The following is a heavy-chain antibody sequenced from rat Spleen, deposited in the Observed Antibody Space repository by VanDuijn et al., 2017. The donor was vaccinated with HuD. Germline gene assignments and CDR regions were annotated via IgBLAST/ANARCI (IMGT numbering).Heavy chain of an antibody. CDR2: IIYDGSRT. D-gene: IGHD1-9*01. V-gene: IGHV5S10*01. J-gene: IGHJ2*01. CDR1: GFTFSDYY. CDR3: ARRHYGYTDYFDY. Sequence: EVQLVESDGGLVQPGRSLKLSCAASGFTFSDYYMACVRQAPTKGLEWVATIIYDGSRTYYRDSVKGRFTISRDNAKSTLYLQMDSLRFEDTATYYCARRHYGYTDYFDYWGQGVMVTVSS.